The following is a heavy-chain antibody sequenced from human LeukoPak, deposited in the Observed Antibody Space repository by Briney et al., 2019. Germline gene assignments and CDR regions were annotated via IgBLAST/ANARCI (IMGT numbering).Heavy chain of an antibody. V-gene: IGHV1-2*02. CDR3: ARDRSPGTATLNWFDP. CDR1: GYTVTEYY. CDR2: INSKSAGT. Sequence: ASVKVSCKASGYTVTEYYLHWVRQAPGQGLEWMGWINSKSAGTKYAQNFQGRVTMTRDTSISTAYMELSRLRSDDTAVYYCARDRSPGTATLNWFDPWGQGTLVTVSS. J-gene: IGHJ5*02. D-gene: IGHD1-1*01.